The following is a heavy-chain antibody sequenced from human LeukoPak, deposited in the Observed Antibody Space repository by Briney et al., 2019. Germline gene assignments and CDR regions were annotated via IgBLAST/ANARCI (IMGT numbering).Heavy chain of an antibody. Sequence: PGGSLRLSCAASGFTFDDYTMHWVRRAPGKGLEWVSLISWDGGSTYYADSVKGRFTISRDNSKNTLYLQMNSLRAEDTAVYYCAKDFTRYSSGWPEVWDYWGQGTLVTVSS. J-gene: IGHJ4*02. CDR3: AKDFTRYSSGWPEVWDY. V-gene: IGHV3-43*01. D-gene: IGHD6-19*01. CDR1: GFTFDDYT. CDR2: ISWDGGST.